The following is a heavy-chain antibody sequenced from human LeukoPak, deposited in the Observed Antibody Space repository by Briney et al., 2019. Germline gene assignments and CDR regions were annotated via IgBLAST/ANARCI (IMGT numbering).Heavy chain of an antibody. J-gene: IGHJ4*02. D-gene: IGHD3-22*01. CDR3: AKDYYDSSGYYLSYFDY. CDR1: GFTFSSYA. CDR2: ISGSGGST. V-gene: IGHV3-23*01. Sequence: GGSLRLSCAASGFTFSSYAMSWVRQAPGKGLEWVSAISGSGGSTYYADSVKGRFTISRDNSKNTLYLRMNSLRAEDTAVYYCAKDYYDSSGYYLSYFDYWGQGTLVTVSS.